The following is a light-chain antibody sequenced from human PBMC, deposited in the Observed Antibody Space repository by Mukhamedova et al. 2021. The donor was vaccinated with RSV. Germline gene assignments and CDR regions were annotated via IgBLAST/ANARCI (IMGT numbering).Light chain of an antibody. CDR2: DAS. Sequence: APRLLIYDASNRGSGIPGRFTGSGSGTDFTLTINSLQPEDFALYYCQQRSTRPSFGPGT. V-gene: IGKV3-11*01. CDR3: QQRSTRPS. J-gene: IGKJ3*01.